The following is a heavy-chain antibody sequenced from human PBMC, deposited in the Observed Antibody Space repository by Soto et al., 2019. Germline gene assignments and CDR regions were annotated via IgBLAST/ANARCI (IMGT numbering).Heavy chain of an antibody. J-gene: IGHJ4*02. V-gene: IGHV4-31*03. CDR2: IYYSGST. CDR3: ARDSSRGFDY. Sequence: SETLSLTCTVSGGSISSGGYYWSWIRQHPGKGLEWIGYIYYSGSTYYNPSLKSRVTISVDTSKNQFSLKLSSVTAADTAVYYCARDSSRGFDYWGQGTLVTVSS. CDR1: GGSISSGGYY. D-gene: IGHD6-13*01.